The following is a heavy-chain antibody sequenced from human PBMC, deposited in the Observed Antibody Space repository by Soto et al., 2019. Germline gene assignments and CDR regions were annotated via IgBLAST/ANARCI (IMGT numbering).Heavy chain of an antibody. V-gene: IGHV3-30*18. Sequence: QVQLVESGGGVVQPGRSLRLSCAASGFTFSSYGMHWVRQAPGKGLEWVAVISYDGSNKYYADSVKGQFTISGDKSKKPLYRQKNRQTVQDEAVYYGAKDWGRRPRRRDYYDGIDLWGPGTPGNGSS. CDR1: GFTFSSYG. J-gene: IGHJ6*01. CDR2: ISYDGSNK. D-gene: IGHD3-16*01. CDR3: AKDWGRRPRRRDYYDGIDL.